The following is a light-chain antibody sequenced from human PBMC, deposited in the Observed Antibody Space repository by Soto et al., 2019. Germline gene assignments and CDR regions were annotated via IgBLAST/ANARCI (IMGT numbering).Light chain of an antibody. CDR2: EVR. CDR1: MHDVGAYNL. Sequence: QSVLTQPASVSGSAGQSITISCSGTMHDVGAYNLVSWYQQHPGTAPKLIIYEVRNRPSGISSRFSGSRSGNTASLTISGLQPEDEGDYHCSSYTTIKTVVFGGGTK. CDR3: SSYTTIKTVV. V-gene: IGLV2-14*01. J-gene: IGLJ2*01.